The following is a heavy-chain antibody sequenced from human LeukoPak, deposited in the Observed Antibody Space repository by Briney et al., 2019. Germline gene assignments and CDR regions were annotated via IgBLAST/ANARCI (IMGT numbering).Heavy chain of an antibody. J-gene: IGHJ4*02. V-gene: IGHV3-30*18. Sequence: GGSLRLSCAASGFTFSSYGMHWVRQAPGKGLEWVAVISYDGSNKYYADSVKGRFTISRDNSKNTLYLQMNSLRADDTALYYCAKGTESNGYYYGDFLDYWGQGTLVTVSS. CDR2: ISYDGSNK. CDR3: AKGTESNGYYYGDFLDY. CDR1: GFTFSSYG. D-gene: IGHD3-22*01.